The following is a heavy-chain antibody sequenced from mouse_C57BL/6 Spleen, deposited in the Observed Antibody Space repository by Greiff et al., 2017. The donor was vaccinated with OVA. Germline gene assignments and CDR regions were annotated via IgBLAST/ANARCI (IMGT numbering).Heavy chain of an antibody. D-gene: IGHD1-1*01. CDR1: GFTFSDYY. Sequence: DVHLVESEGGLVQPGSSMKLSCTASGFTFSDYYMAWVRQVPEKGLEWVANINYDGSSTYYLDSLKSRFIISRDNAKNILYLQMSSLKSEDTATYYCAREYGSSYRYFDVWGTGTTVTVSS. CDR2: INYDGSST. CDR3: AREYGSSYRYFDV. J-gene: IGHJ1*03. V-gene: IGHV5-16*01.